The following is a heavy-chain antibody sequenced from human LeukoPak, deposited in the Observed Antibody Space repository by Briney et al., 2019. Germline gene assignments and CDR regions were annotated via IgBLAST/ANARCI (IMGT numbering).Heavy chain of an antibody. D-gene: IGHD5-12*01. J-gene: IGHJ3*02. CDR2: IYYSGST. CDR3: ARIRVYSGYDLDAFDI. V-gene: IGHV4-59*01. Sequence: SETLSLTCTVSGGSISSYYWSWIRQPPGKGLEWIGYIYYSGSTNYNPSLKSRVTISVDTSENQFSLKLSSVTAADTAVYYCARIRVYSGYDLDAFDIWGQGTMVTVSS. CDR1: GGSISSYY.